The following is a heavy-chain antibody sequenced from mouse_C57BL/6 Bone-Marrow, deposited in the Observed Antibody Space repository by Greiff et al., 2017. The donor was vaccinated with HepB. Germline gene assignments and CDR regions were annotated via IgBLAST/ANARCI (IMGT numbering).Heavy chain of an antibody. CDR2: IYPSDSET. CDR1: GYTFTSYW. D-gene: IGHD1-1*01. V-gene: IGHV1-61*01. J-gene: IGHJ4*01. Sequence: QVQLKQSGAELVRPGSSVKLSCKASGYTFTSYWMDWVKQRPGQGLEWIGNIYPSDSETHYNQKFKDKATLTVDKSSSTAYMQLSSLTSEDSAVYYCARGRAYYYGSSYAMDYWGQGTSVTVSS. CDR3: ARGRAYYYGSSYAMDY.